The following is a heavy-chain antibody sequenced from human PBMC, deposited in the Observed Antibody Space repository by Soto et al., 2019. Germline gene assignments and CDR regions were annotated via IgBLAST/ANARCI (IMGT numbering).Heavy chain of an antibody. Sequence: GGSLRLSCAASGSAFSNYAMGWVRQAPGKGLEWVSSISTSIDATYYADSVKGRFTISRDDSKNTLYLQMNSLRAEDSAVYYCAKDRTVAARNFDYWGQGTQVTVSS. CDR3: AKDRTVAARNFDY. J-gene: IGHJ4*02. CDR1: GSAFSNYA. D-gene: IGHD6-6*01. V-gene: IGHV3-23*01. CDR2: ISTSIDAT.